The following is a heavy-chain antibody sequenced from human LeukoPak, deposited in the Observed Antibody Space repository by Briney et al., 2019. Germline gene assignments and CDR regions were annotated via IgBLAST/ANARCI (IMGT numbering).Heavy chain of an antibody. CDR3: ARNASDIAVPGASIFDY. Sequence: SETLSLTCTVSGGSIRSSSYYWGWIHQTPGKGLEWIGSIYYSGSTHYNPSLKSLVTISVDTSTNQLSLKVSSVTAADTALYYCARNASDIAVPGASIFDYWGQGTLVTVSS. CDR1: GGSIRSSSYY. V-gene: IGHV4-39*01. D-gene: IGHD6-19*01. CDR2: IYYSGST. J-gene: IGHJ4*02.